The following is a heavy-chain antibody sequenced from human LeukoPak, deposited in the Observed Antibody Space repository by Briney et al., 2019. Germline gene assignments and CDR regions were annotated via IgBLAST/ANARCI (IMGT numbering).Heavy chain of an antibody. CDR2: IYYSGST. V-gene: IGHV4-59*01. CDR1: GGSISSYY. D-gene: IGHD3-22*01. Sequence: PSETLSLTCTVSGGSISSYYWSWIRQPPGKGLEWIGYIYYSGSTNYNPSLKSRVTISVDTSKNQFSLKLSSVTAADTAVYYCARGPYDSSGQSPFDYWGQGTLVTVSS. J-gene: IGHJ4*02. CDR3: ARGPYDSSGQSPFDY.